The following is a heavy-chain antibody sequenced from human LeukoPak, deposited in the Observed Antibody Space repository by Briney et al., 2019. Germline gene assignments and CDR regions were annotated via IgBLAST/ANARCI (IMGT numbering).Heavy chain of an antibody. J-gene: IGHJ2*01. CDR1: GGTFSSYA. V-gene: IGHV1-69*13. D-gene: IGHD1/OR15-1a*01. CDR2: IIPIFGTA. CDR3: ARGNKPSPSLGWYFDL. Sequence: GASVKVSCKASGGTFSSYAISWVRQAPGQGLEWMGGIIPIFGTANYAQKFQGRVTITADESTSTAYMELSSLRSEDTAVYYCARGNKPSPSLGWYFDLWGRGTLVTVSS.